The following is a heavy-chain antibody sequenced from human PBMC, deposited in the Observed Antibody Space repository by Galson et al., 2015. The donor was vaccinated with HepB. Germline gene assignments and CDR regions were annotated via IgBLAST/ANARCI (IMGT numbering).Heavy chain of an antibody. J-gene: IGHJ5*02. CDR2: TYYRSKWYN. CDR3: ARGWSLDP. V-gene: IGHV6-1*01. Sequence: CAISGDSVSSDSAAWNWIRQSPSRGLEWLGRTYYRSKWYNDYAVSVKSRITISPDTSKNQFSLQLDSVTPDDTAVYYCARGWSLDPWGQGTLVTVSS. D-gene: IGHD2-15*01. CDR1: GDSVSSDSAA.